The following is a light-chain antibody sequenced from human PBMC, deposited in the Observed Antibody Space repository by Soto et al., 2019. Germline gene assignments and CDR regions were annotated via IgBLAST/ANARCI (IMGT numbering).Light chain of an antibody. CDR1: QSVSSN. CDR3: QKYNNWPYT. CDR2: GAS. V-gene: IGKV3-15*01. Sequence: EIVMTQSPATLSVSPGERAALSCRASQSVSSNFAWYQQKPGQAPRLLIYGASTRATGIPARFSGSGSGTEFTLTISSLQSEDFAVYYGQKYNNWPYTFGQGNKLEI. J-gene: IGKJ2*01.